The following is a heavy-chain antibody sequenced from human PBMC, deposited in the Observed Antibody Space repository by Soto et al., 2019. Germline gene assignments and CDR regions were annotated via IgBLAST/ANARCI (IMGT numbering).Heavy chain of an antibody. CDR2: ISSSSSYI. J-gene: IGHJ3*02. D-gene: IGHD1-26*01. Sequence: GGSLRLYCAASGFTFSSYSMNWVRQAPGKGLEWISSISSSSSYIYYADSVKGRFTISRDNAKNSLYLQMNSLRAEDTAVYYCARDTPIVGSHPDAFDIWGQGTMVTVSS. CDR3: ARDTPIVGSHPDAFDI. V-gene: IGHV3-21*01. CDR1: GFTFSSYS.